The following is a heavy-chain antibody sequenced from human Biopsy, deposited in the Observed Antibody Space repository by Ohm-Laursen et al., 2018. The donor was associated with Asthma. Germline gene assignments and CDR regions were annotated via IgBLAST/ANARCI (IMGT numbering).Heavy chain of an antibody. CDR2: VSSEGHST. CDR3: ARGGLHYYEYYGMDV. CDR1: GFVFSQAR. D-gene: IGHD2-21*02. V-gene: IGHV3-30*03. Sequence: SLRLSCAASGFVFSQARMHWVRQAPGKGLEWVAAVSSEGHSTSYDDSVKGRFTISRDNSKSRLFLQMSSLRPEDTAVYYCARGGLHYYEYYGMDVWGQGTTVTVSS. J-gene: IGHJ6*02.